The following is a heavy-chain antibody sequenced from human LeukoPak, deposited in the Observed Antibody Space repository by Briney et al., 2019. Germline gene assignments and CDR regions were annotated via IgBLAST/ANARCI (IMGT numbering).Heavy chain of an antibody. CDR2: INPNSGGT. Sequence: ASVKVSCKASGYTFTGYYMHWVRQAPGQGLEWMGWINPNSGGTNYARKLQGRVTMTTDTSTSTAYMELRSLRSDDTAVYYCASGPYTGWLDYWGQGTLVTVSS. CDR3: ASGPYTGWLDY. D-gene: IGHD6-19*01. CDR1: GYTFTGYY. V-gene: IGHV1-2*02. J-gene: IGHJ4*02.